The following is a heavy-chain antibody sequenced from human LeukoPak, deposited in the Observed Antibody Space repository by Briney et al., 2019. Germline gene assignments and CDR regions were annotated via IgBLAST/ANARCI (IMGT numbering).Heavy chain of an antibody. Sequence: GGSLRLSCAASGFTFSSYAMSWVRQAPGKGLEWVSAISGSGGSTYYADSVKGRFTISRDSSKNTLYLQMNSLRAEDTAVYYCAKLNSGYSYGRPYYFDYWGQGTLVTVSS. D-gene: IGHD5-18*01. J-gene: IGHJ4*02. CDR2: ISGSGGST. CDR1: GFTFSSYA. CDR3: AKLNSGYSYGRPYYFDY. V-gene: IGHV3-23*01.